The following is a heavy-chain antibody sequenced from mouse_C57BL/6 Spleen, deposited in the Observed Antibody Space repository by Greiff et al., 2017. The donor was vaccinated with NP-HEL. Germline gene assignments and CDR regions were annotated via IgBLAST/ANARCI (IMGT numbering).Heavy chain of an antibody. CDR2: INPNNGGT. CDR1: GYTFTDYN. CDR3: ARPAQDYYFDY. V-gene: IGHV1-18*01. D-gene: IGHD3-2*02. J-gene: IGHJ2*01. Sequence: EVQLQQSGPELVKPGASVKIPCKASGYTFTDYNMDWVKQSHGKSLEWIGDINPNNGGTIYNQTFKGKATLTVYKSSRTAYMELRSLTSEDTAVYYCARPAQDYYFDYWGQGTTLTVSA.